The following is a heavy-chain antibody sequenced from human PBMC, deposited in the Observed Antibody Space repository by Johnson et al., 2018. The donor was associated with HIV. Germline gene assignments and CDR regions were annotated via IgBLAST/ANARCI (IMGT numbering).Heavy chain of an antibody. D-gene: IGHD1-1*01. CDR1: GFTFSSYA. CDR3: ARDLDGHNAFDI. Sequence: QVQLVESGGGVVQPGGSLRLSCEASGFTFSSYAMHWVRQAPGKGLEWVAFIYSGGTTYYADSVKGRFTISRDNSKNTLYLQMNSLRAEDTAVYYCARDLDGHNAFDIWGQGTMVTVSS. V-gene: IGHV3-NL1*01. CDR2: IYSGGTT. J-gene: IGHJ3*02.